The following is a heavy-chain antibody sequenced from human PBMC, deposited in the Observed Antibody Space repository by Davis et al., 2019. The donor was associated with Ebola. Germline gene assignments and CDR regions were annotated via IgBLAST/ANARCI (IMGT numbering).Heavy chain of an antibody. CDR3: ARDRGTVNSYYFDY. CDR1: GFTFSTYS. CDR2: ISSDSDYI. V-gene: IGHV3-21*01. Sequence: GESLKISCAASGFTFSTYSMSWVRQAPGKGLEWVSSISSDSDYIYYADSAKGRFTISRDNAKNSLYLQMNSLRAEDTAVYYCARDRGTVNSYYFDYWGQGTLVTVSS. J-gene: IGHJ4*02. D-gene: IGHD3-10*01.